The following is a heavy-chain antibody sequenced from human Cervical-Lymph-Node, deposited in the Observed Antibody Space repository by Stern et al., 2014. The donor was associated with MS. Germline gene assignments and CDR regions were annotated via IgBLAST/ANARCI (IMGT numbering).Heavy chain of an antibody. V-gene: IGHV1-69*01. CDR1: GGTFSSYA. CDR2: IIPIFGSA. J-gene: IGHJ6*02. D-gene: IGHD3-10*01. Sequence: VQLVESGAEVKKPGSSVRVSCKASGGTFSSYAISWVRQAPGQGLEGMGGIIPIFGSAHYARKFQGRVTITADDSTSTAYMEVNSLRSEDTAVYYCASSVGELTPEAVWGQGTTVTV. CDR3: ASSVGELTPEAV.